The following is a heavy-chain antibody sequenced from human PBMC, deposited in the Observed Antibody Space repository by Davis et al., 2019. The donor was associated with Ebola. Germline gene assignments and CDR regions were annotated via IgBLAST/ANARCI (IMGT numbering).Heavy chain of an antibody. D-gene: IGHD6-13*01. Sequence: PGGSLRLSCAASGFTFSSYAMHWVRQAPGKGLEWVSAISSSGDSTYYADPVKGRFTISRDNSKNTLLLQMNSLKTEDTAVYYCTTAKPDSSSWIDNWGQGTLVIVSS. CDR2: ISSSGDST. J-gene: IGHJ4*02. CDR1: GFTFSSYA. V-gene: IGHV3-23*01. CDR3: TTAKPDSSSWIDN.